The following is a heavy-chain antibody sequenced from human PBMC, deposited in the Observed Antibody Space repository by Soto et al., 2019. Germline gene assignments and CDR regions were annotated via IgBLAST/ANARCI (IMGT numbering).Heavy chain of an antibody. CDR2: IFYTGTT. J-gene: IGHJ4*02. Sequence: SETLSLPCSVSGGSINYNSYHWGWIRQPPGPGLEWIGSIFYTGTTFSNPSLARRVTMSVDTSKNSFSLHLTSVTAADTAVYVCARLVVVAPVANVWGQGTLVTVSS. V-gene: IGHV4-39*02. D-gene: IGHD2-2*01. CDR3: ARLVVVAPVANV. CDR1: GGSINYNSYH.